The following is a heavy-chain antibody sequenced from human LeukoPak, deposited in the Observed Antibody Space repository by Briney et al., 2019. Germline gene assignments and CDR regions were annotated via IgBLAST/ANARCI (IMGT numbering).Heavy chain of an antibody. J-gene: IGHJ4*02. CDR1: GGSIRSYY. CDR2: ISYSGNT. Sequence: PSETLSLTCIVSGGSIRSYYWSWIRQTPGKGLEWIGYISYSGNTNCNPSLKSRVTMSVDTSKNQFSLKLTSVTAADTAVYFCARESDTSGPIDYWGQGRLVAVSS. D-gene: IGHD3-22*01. V-gene: IGHV4-59*01. CDR3: ARESDTSGPIDY.